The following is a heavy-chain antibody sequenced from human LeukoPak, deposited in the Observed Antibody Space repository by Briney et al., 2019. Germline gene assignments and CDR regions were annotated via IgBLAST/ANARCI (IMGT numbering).Heavy chain of an antibody. CDR2: IYTSGST. V-gene: IGHV4-59*10. Sequence: SETLSLTCAVYGGSFSGYYWSWIRQPAGKGLEWIGRIYTSGSTNYNPSLKSRVTMSVDTSKNQFSLKLSSVTAADTAVYYCASTPLWFGELLYDGYYWGQGTLVTVSS. D-gene: IGHD3-10*01. CDR3: ASTPLWFGELLYDGYY. CDR1: GGSFSGYY. J-gene: IGHJ4*02.